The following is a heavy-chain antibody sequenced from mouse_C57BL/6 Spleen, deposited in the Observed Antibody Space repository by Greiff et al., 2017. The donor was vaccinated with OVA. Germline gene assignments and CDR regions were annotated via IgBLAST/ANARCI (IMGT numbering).Heavy chain of an antibody. V-gene: IGHV1-4*01. J-gene: IGHJ3*01. D-gene: IGHD2-4*01. CDR2: INPSSGYT. CDR3: ARSGNDYDRFAY. CDR1: GYTFTSYT. Sequence: VQLQQSGAELARPGASVKMSCKASGYTFTSYTMHWVKQRPGQGLEWIGYINPSSGYTKYNQKFKDKATLTADKSSSTAYMQLSSLTSEDSAVYYCARSGNDYDRFAYWGQGTLVTVSA.